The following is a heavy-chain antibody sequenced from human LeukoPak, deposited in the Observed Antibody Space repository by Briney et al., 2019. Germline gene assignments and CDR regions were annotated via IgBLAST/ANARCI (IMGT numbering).Heavy chain of an antibody. D-gene: IGHD2-15*01. V-gene: IGHV3-23*01. J-gene: IGHJ4*02. CDR1: GFTFSHSA. CDR2: ISGSGSDT. Sequence: GGSLRLSCAASGFTFSHSAMSWVRQAPGKGLEWISTISGSGSDTNYADSVRGRLIISRDNSKNTLFLQMNSLRAADTAVYYCAKPPPYCSGGSCPFDYWGQGTLVTVSS. CDR3: AKPPPYCSGGSCPFDY.